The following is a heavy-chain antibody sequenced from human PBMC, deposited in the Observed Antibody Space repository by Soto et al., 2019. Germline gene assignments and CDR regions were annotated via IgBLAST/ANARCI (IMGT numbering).Heavy chain of an antibody. V-gene: IGHV3-7*01. D-gene: IGHD5-12*01. CDR1: GLTFSNYW. CDR2: IKLDGSKK. J-gene: IGHJ4*02. Sequence: GGSLRLSCVGSGLTFSNYWMSWVRQAPGKGLEWVANIKLDGSKKYYVDSVKGRFTISRDNARKSLYLQMNSLRAEDTAVYYCARDGGYSGYDYFDYWGQGTLVTVSS. CDR3: ARDGGYSGYDYFDY.